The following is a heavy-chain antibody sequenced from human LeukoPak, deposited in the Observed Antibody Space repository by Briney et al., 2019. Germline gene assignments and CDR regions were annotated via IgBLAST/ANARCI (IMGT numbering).Heavy chain of an antibody. CDR3: ASRGFYYASDI. Sequence: ASVKVSCKASGYTFTGYFIHWVRQAPGQGFEWMGWINPTSGGPNYAQKFQGRVTMTRDTSITTAYMELTRLRSDDTAVYYCASRGFYYASDIWGQGTMVTVSS. D-gene: IGHD3-22*01. J-gene: IGHJ3*02. CDR2: INPTSGGP. V-gene: IGHV1-2*02. CDR1: GYTFTGYF.